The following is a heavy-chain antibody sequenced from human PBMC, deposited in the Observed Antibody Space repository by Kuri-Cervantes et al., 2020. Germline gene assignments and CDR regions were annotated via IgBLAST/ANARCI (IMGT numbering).Heavy chain of an antibody. V-gene: IGHV3-7*01. J-gene: IGHJ4*02. D-gene: IGHD3-22*01. CDR1: GFTFSTYW. CDR2: IKKGGSEK. CDR3: ARDLYYYDSSGYLGY. Sequence: GESLKISCAASGFTFSTYWMSWVRQAPGKGLEWVSNIKKGGSEKYYVDSVRGRFTISRDNAKNSLYLQMNSLRAEDTAVYYCARDLYYYDSSGYLGYWGQGTLVTVSS.